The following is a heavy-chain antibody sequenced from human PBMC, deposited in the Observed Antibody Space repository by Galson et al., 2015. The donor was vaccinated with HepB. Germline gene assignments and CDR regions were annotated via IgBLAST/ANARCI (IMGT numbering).Heavy chain of an antibody. V-gene: IGHV3-49*03. D-gene: IGHD5-18*01. CDR2: IRSKAYGGTT. CDR3: TREGWIQGSRFDY. CDR1: GFTFGNYA. J-gene: IGHJ4*02. Sequence: SLRLSCAASGFTFGNYAMSWFRQAPGKGLEWVGFIRSKAYGGTTEYAASVKGRFTISRDDSKSIAYLQMNSLKTEDTAVYYCTREGWIQGSRFDYWGQGTLVTVSS.